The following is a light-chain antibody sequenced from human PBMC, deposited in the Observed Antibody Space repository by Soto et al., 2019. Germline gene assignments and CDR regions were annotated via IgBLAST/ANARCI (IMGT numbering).Light chain of an antibody. V-gene: IGKV1-5*01. CDR1: QSVSRW. CDR2: EAS. J-gene: IGKJ1*01. Sequence: DIQMTQSPSTLSASVGDTVTITCRASQSVSRWLNWYQQKSGKAPRLLIYEASNLEIGVPSRFIGRGSGTEFILTINSLQHADSATYYCQQFNSKVWTFDQGTQVQI. CDR3: QQFNSKVWT.